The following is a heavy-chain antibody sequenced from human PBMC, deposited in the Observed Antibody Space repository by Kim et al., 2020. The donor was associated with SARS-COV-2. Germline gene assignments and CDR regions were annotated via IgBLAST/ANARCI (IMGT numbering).Heavy chain of an antibody. CDR2: INAGNGNT. J-gene: IGHJ4*02. CDR3: ARDKAPRVVVAAAPFDY. V-gene: IGHV1-3*01. D-gene: IGHD2-15*01. Sequence: ASVKVSCKASGYTFTSYAMHWVCQAPGQRLEWMGWINAGNGNTKYSQKFQGRVTITRDTSASTAYMELSSLRSEDTAVYYCARDKAPRVVVAAAPFDYWGQGTLVTVSS. CDR1: GYTFTSYA.